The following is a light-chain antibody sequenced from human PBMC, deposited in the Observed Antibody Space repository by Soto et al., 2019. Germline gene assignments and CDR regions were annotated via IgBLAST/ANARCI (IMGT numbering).Light chain of an antibody. CDR3: QQYSDFLIS. J-gene: IGKJ3*01. V-gene: IGKV1-5*01. CDR2: DAS. CDR1: QSVSRS. Sequence: DIQMTQSPSTLSASVGDRVTITCRASQSVSRSLAWYQQKPGKAPNLLIYDASSLEGEVPSRFSGSGFGTEFTLTITNLQPADFATYYCQQYSDFLISFGPGTTVDFK.